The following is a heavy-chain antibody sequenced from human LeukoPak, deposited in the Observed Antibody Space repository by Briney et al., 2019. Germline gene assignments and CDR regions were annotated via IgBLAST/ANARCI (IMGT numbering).Heavy chain of an antibody. J-gene: IGHJ4*02. Sequence: SETLSLTCTVSGGSISSYYWSWIRQPAGKGLEWIGRIYTSGSTKYNPSLKGRVTMSVDTSKNQFSLKLRSVTAADTAVYYCGRESSGWFFDYWGQGTLVTVSS. D-gene: IGHD6-19*01. V-gene: IGHV4-4*07. CDR1: GGSISSYY. CDR2: IYTSGST. CDR3: GRESSGWFFDY.